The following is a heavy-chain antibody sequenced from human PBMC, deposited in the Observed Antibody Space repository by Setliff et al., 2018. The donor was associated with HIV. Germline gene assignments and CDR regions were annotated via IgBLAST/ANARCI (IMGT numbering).Heavy chain of an antibody. CDR2: IIPIFNTA. CDR1: GGTFSSYA. J-gene: IGHJ4*02. V-gene: IGHV1-69*05. D-gene: IGHD6-13*01. CDR3: ARGSSWYAPFDY. Sequence: GASVKVSCKASGGTFSSYAISWVRQAPGQGLEWMGGIIPIFNTANYAQKFQGRVTMERDTSFTTVYMELNSLRSDDTAVYFCARGSSWYAPFDYWGQGTLVTVSS.